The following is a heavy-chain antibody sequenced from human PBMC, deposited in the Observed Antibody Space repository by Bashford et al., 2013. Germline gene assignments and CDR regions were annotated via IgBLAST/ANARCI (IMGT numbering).Heavy chain of an antibody. Sequence: WIRQPPGKGLEWIGSIYYGGSTYYNPSLKSRVTISVDTSKNQFSLKLSSVTAADTAVYYCASSLTGDYDFWSGYSSLGFDYVGPGNPGHRLL. CDR3: ASSLTGDYDFWSGYSSLGFDY. V-gene: IGHV4-39*01. D-gene: IGHD3-3*01. J-gene: IGHJ4*02. CDR2: IYYGGST.